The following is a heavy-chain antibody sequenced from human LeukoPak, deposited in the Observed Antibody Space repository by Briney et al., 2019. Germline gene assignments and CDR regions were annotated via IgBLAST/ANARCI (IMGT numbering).Heavy chain of an antibody. CDR1: GFTFSSYE. D-gene: IGHD3-22*01. J-gene: IGHJ2*01. Sequence: QPGGFLRLSCAASGFTFSSYEMNWVRKAAGKGLEWVSYISSSGSTIYYADSVKGRFTIAKDNAKNSLYLQMNSLRAEDTAVYYCARAYYDSSGYWNQPWYFDLWGRGTLVTVSS. CDR2: ISSSGSTI. CDR3: ARAYYDSSGYWNQPWYFDL. V-gene: IGHV3-48*03.